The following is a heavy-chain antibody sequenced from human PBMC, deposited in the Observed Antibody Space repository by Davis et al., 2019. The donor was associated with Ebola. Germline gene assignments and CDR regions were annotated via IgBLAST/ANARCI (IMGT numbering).Heavy chain of an antibody. CDR3: VRSEWNSAT. J-gene: IGHJ4*02. CDR2: IHFSGTT. D-gene: IGHD2/OR15-2a*01. Sequence: MPSETLSLTCTVSGGSISDYYWSWMRQPPGEGLEWIGYIHFSGTTKYSPSLNSRVTISKDTSKNQFSLKLSSVTAADTAVYYCVRSEWNSATGGQGTLVTVSS. CDR1: GGSISDYY. V-gene: IGHV4-59*01.